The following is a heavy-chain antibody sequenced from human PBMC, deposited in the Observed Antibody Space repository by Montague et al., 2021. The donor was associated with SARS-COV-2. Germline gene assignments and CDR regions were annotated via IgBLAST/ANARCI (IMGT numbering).Heavy chain of an antibody. CDR2: IWNDGSKK. CDR3: VGDPGDPDTFDF. V-gene: IGHV3-33*01. D-gene: IGHD7-27*01. CDR1: GFTHSKYG. Sequence: SLRLSCSASGFTHSKYGVHWVRQAPGKGLEWVASIWNDGSKKHHXDSVKGRFTISRDNSNNMLYLQMDSLRADDAGVYYCVGDPGDPDTFDFWGRGTQVTVSS. J-gene: IGHJ4*02.